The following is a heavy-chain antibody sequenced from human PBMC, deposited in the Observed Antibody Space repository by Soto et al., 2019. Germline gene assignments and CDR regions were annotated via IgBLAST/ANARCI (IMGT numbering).Heavy chain of an antibody. D-gene: IGHD6-13*01. CDR1: GFTFSSYG. CDR2: IWYDGSNK. Sequence: GGSLRLSCAASGFTFSSYGMHWVRQAPGKGLEWVAVIWYDGSNKYYADSVKGRFTISRDNSKNTLYLQMNSLRAEDTAVYYCARDSAADPYYFDYWGQGTLVTVSS. V-gene: IGHV3-33*01. J-gene: IGHJ4*02. CDR3: ARDSAADPYYFDY.